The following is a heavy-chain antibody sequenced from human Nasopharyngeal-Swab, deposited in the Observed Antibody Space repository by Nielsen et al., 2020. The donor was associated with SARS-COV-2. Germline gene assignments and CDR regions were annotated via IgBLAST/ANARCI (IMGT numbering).Heavy chain of an antibody. D-gene: IGHD4-17*01. V-gene: IGHV3-21*06. CDR2: ISPTSGYI. Sequence: GGSLRLSCAASGFTFSSYTMNWVRQAPGKGLEWVSSISPTSGYIYYAESVKGRFTISRDNAKNSLFLQMNSLRAEDTAIYYCVRGSYGHYDSWGQGALITVSS. CDR3: VRGSYGHYDS. J-gene: IGHJ5*01. CDR1: GFTFSSYT.